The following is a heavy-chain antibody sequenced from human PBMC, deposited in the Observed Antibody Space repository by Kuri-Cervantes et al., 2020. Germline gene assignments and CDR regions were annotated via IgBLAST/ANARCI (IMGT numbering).Heavy chain of an antibody. CDR3: AKSFDI. J-gene: IGHJ3*02. CDR1: GFTFSSYG. V-gene: IGHV3-30*18. Sequence: GESLKISCAASGFTFSSYGMHWVRQAPGKGLEWVAVISYDGSNKYYADSVKGRFTISRDNSKNTLYLQMNSLRAEDTAVYYCAKSFDIWGQGTMVT. CDR2: ISYDGSNK.